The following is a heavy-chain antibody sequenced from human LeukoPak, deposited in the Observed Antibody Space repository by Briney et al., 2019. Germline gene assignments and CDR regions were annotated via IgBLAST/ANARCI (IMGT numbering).Heavy chain of an antibody. CDR1: GGSISSYY. CDR2: IYYSGST. J-gene: IGHJ3*02. D-gene: IGHD2-21*02. CDR3: ARDAPHPYCGGDCYPPLDAFDI. V-gene: IGHV4-39*07. Sequence: SETLSLTCTVSGGSISSYYWGWIRQPPGKGLEWIGSIYYSGSTYYNPSLKSRVTISVDTSKNQFSLKLSSVTAADTAVYYCARDAPHPYCGGDCYPPLDAFDIWGQGTMVTVSS.